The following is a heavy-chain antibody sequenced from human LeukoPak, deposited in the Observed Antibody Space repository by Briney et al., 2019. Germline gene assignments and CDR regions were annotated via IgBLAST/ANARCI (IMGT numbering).Heavy chain of an antibody. J-gene: IGHJ4*02. CDR3: ARVADRFGYNYGIDEYFDY. CDR1: GGSIKSYY. CDR2: IYASGTT. V-gene: IGHV4-4*07. D-gene: IGHD5-18*01. Sequence: SETLSLTCTVSGGSIKSYYWSWIRQPAGEGLEWLGHIYASGTTNYNPSLNSRVTMSVDTSKNQFSLRLASVTTADTAVYYCARVADRFGYNYGIDEYFDYWGQGTLVTVSS.